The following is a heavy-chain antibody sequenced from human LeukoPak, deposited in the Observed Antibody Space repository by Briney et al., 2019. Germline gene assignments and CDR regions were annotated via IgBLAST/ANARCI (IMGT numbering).Heavy chain of an antibody. Sequence: PGGSLRLSCAASGFTFSSYEMNWVRQAPGKGLEWVANIKPDGTEKNYVDSVKGRFTISRDNAKNSLHLQMNSLGAEDTAVYYCASYHFVATFDPWGQGTLVTVSS. V-gene: IGHV3-7*01. CDR2: IKPDGTEK. CDR1: GFTFSSYE. J-gene: IGHJ5*02. D-gene: IGHD3-3*01. CDR3: ASYHFVATFDP.